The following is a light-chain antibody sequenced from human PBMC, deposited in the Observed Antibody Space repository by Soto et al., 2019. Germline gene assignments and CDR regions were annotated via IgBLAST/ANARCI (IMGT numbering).Light chain of an antibody. CDR1: QSISSW. Sequence: DIEMTQSPSILAASFGDRVTITCRASQSISSWVAWYQQKPGKAPKLLIYDASSLESVVPSRFSGIGSGTEFTLTITSLPPDDFETYYCQQYDSSAWTFGQGTKVDIK. V-gene: IGKV1-5*01. CDR2: DAS. J-gene: IGKJ1*01. CDR3: QQYDSSAWT.